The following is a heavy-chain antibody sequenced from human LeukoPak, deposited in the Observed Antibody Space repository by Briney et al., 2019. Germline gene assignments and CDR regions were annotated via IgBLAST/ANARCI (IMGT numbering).Heavy chain of an antibody. J-gene: IGHJ6*03. CDR1: GYTFTSYY. V-gene: IGHV1-46*01. D-gene: IGHD3-16*01. CDR3: AREKMGTGTVLGKDYYYMDV. CDR2: INPSGGST. Sequence: GASVKVSCKASGYTFTSYYMHWVRQAPGQGLEWMGIINPSGGSTSYAQKFQGRVTMTRDMSTSTVYMELSSLRSEDTAMYYCAREKMGTGTVLGKDYYYMDVWGKGTTVTVSS.